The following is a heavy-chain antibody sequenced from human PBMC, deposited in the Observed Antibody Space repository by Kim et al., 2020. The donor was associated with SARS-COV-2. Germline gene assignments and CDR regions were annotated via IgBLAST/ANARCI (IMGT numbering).Heavy chain of an antibody. Sequence: GGSLRLSCAASGFNFNSHGMHWVRQAPGKGLEWVALIWYDGSNKYYADSVKGRFTISRDNSKNTLYLQMNSLRAEDTAVYYCARESTDSSGYYQDYWGQG. V-gene: IGHV3-33*01. CDR3: ARESTDSSGYYQDY. CDR1: GFNFNSHG. D-gene: IGHD3-22*01. CDR2: IWYDGSNK. J-gene: IGHJ4*02.